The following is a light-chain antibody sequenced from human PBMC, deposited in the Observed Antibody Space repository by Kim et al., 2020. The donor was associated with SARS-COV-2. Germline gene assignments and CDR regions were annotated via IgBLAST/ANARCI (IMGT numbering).Light chain of an antibody. CDR3: QQYHSYPWT. V-gene: IGKV1-5*03. Sequence: DIQMTQSPSTLSASVRDRVTITCRASQSITTWLAWYQLKPGKVPKLLIYKASNLQSGVPSRFSGSGSETEFTLTISSLQPDDFATYCCQQYHSYPWTFGQGTKVDIK. J-gene: IGKJ1*01. CDR2: KAS. CDR1: QSITTW.